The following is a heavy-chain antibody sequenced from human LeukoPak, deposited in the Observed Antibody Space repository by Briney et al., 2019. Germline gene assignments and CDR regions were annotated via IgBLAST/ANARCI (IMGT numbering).Heavy chain of an antibody. CDR2: IRQDGSEK. Sequence: GGSLRLSCAASGFTFSSHWMSWVRQAPGKGLEWVAKIRQDGSEKYYGDSVKGRFTISRDDAKNSLFLQMNSLRDDDTAVYYCARDTVLDYWGQGTLVTVSS. CDR3: ARDTVLDY. V-gene: IGHV3-7*01. J-gene: IGHJ4*02. D-gene: IGHD2-8*02. CDR1: GFTFSSHW.